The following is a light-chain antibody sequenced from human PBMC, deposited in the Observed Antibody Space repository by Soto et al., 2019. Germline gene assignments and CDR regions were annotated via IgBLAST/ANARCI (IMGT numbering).Light chain of an antibody. CDR2: DVN. V-gene: IGLV2-14*01. Sequence: QSALTQPASVSGSPGQSITISCTGTSSDVGGYNCVSWYQQNPGKAPKLMIYDVNNRPSGVSYRFSGSKSVNTASLTISGLQAEDEDDYYCSSYTSSSTRVFGTGTKLTVL. CDR1: SSDVGGYNC. J-gene: IGLJ1*01. CDR3: SSYTSSSTRV.